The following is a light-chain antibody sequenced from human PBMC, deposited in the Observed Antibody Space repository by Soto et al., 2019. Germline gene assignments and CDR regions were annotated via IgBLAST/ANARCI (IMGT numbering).Light chain of an antibody. Sequence: EIVMTQSPGTLSVSPGERATLSCRASQSVSSNLAWYQQKPGQAPRLLIYGATTRATGIPARVSGSRSGTAFTLTISSLHSEDFAVYYCQQYNNWPRTFGQGTTVEIK. V-gene: IGKV3-15*01. CDR3: QQYNNWPRT. CDR2: GAT. CDR1: QSVSSN. J-gene: IGKJ1*01.